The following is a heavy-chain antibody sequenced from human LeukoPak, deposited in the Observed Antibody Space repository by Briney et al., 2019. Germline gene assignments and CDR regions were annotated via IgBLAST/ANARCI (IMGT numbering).Heavy chain of an antibody. CDR1: GGSITSGGYS. CDR3: ARDRSVTGYWYFDL. D-gene: IGHD2-21*02. Sequence: SQTLSLTCAVSGGSITSGGYSWSWIRQPPGKGLEWIGYLYPSGSTFYNPSVKSRVTILVDRSKNQFSLNLNSVTAADTAVYYCARDRSVTGYWYFDLWGRGTLVTVSS. J-gene: IGHJ2*01. V-gene: IGHV4-30-2*01. CDR2: LYPSGST.